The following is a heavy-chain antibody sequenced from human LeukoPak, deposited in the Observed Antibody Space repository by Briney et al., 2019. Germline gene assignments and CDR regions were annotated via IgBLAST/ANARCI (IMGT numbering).Heavy chain of an antibody. CDR2: IKQDGSEK. CDR1: GFTFSSYW. J-gene: IGHJ6*03. Sequence: GGSLRLSCAASGFTFSSYWMSWVRQAPGKGLEWVANIKQDGSEKYYVDSVKGRITISRDNAKKSLYLQMNSLRAEDTAVYYCARGSVATHYYYYYMDVWGKGTTVTISS. D-gene: IGHD5-12*01. V-gene: IGHV3-7*01. CDR3: ARGSVATHYYYYYMDV.